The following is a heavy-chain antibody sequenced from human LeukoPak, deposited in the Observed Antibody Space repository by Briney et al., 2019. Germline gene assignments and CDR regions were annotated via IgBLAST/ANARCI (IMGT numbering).Heavy chain of an antibody. CDR1: GLSLSPSW. V-gene: IGHV3-7*01. J-gene: IGHJ4*02. CDR2: INPDGSDS. D-gene: IGHD4-17*01. CDR3: ARLFGGVTTFDY. Sequence: GGSLRLSCAASGLSLSPSWRRWVRQGPGKGLEWVASINPDGSDSCYVDSVKGRFTISRDNAKNSLYLQMSSLSAEDTAVYYCARLFGGVTTFDYWGQGTLVTVSS.